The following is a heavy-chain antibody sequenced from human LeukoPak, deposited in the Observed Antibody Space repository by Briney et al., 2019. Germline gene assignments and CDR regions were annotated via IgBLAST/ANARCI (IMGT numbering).Heavy chain of an antibody. V-gene: IGHV2-5*02. J-gene: IGHJ4*02. CDR1: GFSLGTSGVG. CDR2: IYWDDDK. CDR3: AHRPNDYGDYEWFDY. Sequence: SGPTLVKPTQTLTLTCTFSGFSLGTSGVGLGWIRQPPGKALEWLALIYWDDDKRYSPSLKSRLTITKDTSKNQVVLTMTNMDPVDTATYYCAHRPNDYGDYEWFDYWGQGTLVTVSS. D-gene: IGHD4-17*01.